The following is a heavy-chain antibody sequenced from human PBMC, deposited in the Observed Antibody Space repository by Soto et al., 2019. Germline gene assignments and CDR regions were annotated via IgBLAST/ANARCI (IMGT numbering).Heavy chain of an antibody. V-gene: IGHV4-59*01. Sequence: KPSETLSLTCTVSGGSISSYYWSWIRQPPGKGLEWIGYIYYSGGTNYNPSLKSRVTISVDTSKNQFSLKLSSVTAADTAVYYCARAGYYGSGSYYNVFWFDPWGQGTLVTVSS. D-gene: IGHD3-10*01. J-gene: IGHJ5*02. CDR1: GGSISSYY. CDR3: ARAGYYGSGSYYNVFWFDP. CDR2: IYYSGGT.